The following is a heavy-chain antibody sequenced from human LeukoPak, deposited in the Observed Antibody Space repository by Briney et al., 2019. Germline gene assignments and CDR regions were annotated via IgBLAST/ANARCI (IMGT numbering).Heavy chain of an antibody. V-gene: IGHV3-23*01. CDR1: CFASSSYA. CDR3: ANELWGGSYDGGRVSYYFDS. D-gene: IGHD1-26*01. Sequence: YMLLPSAASCFASSSYAMCRLRQAPAKGLVWGSGNIGNGGSTYYADSVKGRFTISGDNSKNTMYLKMNSLSAGDTAVYYCANELWGGSYDGGRVSYYFDSWGQGTLVTVSS. CDR2: NIGNGGST. J-gene: IGHJ4*02.